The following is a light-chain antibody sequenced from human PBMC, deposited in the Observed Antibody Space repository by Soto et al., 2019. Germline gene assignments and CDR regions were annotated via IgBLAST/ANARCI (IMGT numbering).Light chain of an antibody. V-gene: IGKV3-20*01. J-gene: IGKJ1*01. CDR3: QQYGSSPVT. CDR2: GAF. CDR1: QSVSSSY. Sequence: EIVLTQSPGTLSLSPGERATLSCRASQSVSSSYLAWYQQKPGQAPRLLIYGAFSRATGIPDRFSGSGSGTDFTLTISRLEPGDFAVYYCQQYGSSPVTFGQGTKVDIK.